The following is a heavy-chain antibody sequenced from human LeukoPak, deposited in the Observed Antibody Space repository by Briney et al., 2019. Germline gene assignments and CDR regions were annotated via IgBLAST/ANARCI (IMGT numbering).Heavy chain of an antibody. Sequence: SETLSLTCTVSGGSIRSHYWSWVRQSPGKGLEWLGYVYYSGSTNYNPSLKNRVTISLDTSRTRFSLKLNSVTAADTAVYYCARSAAASTGTSSGADYYYFGMDVWGQGTTVTVSS. CDR3: ARSAAASTGTSSGADYYYFGMDV. CDR2: VYYSGST. V-gene: IGHV4-59*11. D-gene: IGHD6-13*01. CDR1: GGSIRSHY. J-gene: IGHJ6*02.